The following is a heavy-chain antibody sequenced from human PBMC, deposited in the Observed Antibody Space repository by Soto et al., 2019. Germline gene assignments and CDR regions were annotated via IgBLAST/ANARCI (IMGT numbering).Heavy chain of an antibody. D-gene: IGHD6-19*01. V-gene: IGHV1-69*05. CDR2: IIPIFGTA. J-gene: IGHJ4*02. Sequence: GASVKVSCKASGGTFSSYAISWVRQAPGQGLEWMGGIIPIFGTANYAQKFQGRFTISRDNSKSTLYLQMNSLRAEDTAVYYCASQQWLAPVWGQGTLVTVSS. CDR3: ASQQWLAPV. CDR1: GGTFSSYA.